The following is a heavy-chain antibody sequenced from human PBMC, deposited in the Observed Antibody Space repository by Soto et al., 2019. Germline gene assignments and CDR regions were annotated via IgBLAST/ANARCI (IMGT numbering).Heavy chain of an antibody. CDR3: ARRAGAAAGTDFDY. J-gene: IGHJ4*02. CDR2: IIPIFGTA. V-gene: IGHV1-69*01. Sequence: QVQLVQSGAEVKKPGSSVKVSCTASGGTFSSYAISWVRQAPGQGLEWMGGIIPIFGTANYAQKFQGRVTITADESTSTAYMELSSLRSEDTAVYYCARRAGAAAGTDFDYWGQGTLVTVSS. CDR1: GGTFSSYA. D-gene: IGHD6-13*01.